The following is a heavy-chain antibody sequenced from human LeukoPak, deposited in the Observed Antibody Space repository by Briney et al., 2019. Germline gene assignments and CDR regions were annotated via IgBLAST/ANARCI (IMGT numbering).Heavy chain of an antibody. CDR3: QGATYYYGSGSTTFGSNYYYYMDV. D-gene: IGHD3-10*01. J-gene: IGHJ6*03. CDR1: GFTVSSNE. Sequence: GGSLRLSCAASGFTVSSNEMSWVRQAPGKGLEWVSSISGGSTYYADSRKGRFTISRDNSKNTLYLQMNSLRAEDTAVYYCQGATYYYGSGSTTFGSNYYYYMDVWGKGTTVTVSS. CDR2: ISGGST. V-gene: IGHV3-38-3*01.